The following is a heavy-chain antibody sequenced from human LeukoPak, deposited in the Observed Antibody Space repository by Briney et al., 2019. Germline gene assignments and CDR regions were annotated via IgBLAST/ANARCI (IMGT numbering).Heavy chain of an antibody. CDR2: ISGSGGST. CDR1: GFTFSSYA. Sequence: GGSLRLSCAASGFTFSSYAMSWVRQAPGKGLEWVSAISGSGGSTYYADSVKGRFTISRDNSKNTLYLQMNSLRAEDTAVYYCAKVRPNWNDFPDAFDIWGQGTMVTVSS. D-gene: IGHD1-20*01. J-gene: IGHJ3*02. CDR3: AKVRPNWNDFPDAFDI. V-gene: IGHV3-23*01.